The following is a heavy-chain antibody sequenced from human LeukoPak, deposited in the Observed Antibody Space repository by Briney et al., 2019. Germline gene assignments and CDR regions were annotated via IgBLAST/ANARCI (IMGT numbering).Heavy chain of an antibody. CDR1: GFTFSSYG. CDR3: AGGMGWTSDY. D-gene: IGHD6-19*01. CDR2: ISYDGSNK. J-gene: IGHJ4*02. Sequence: GRSLRLSCAASGFTFSSYGMHWVRQAPGKGLEWVAVISYDGSNKYYADSVKGRFTISRDNAKNALYLQMNSLGAEDTGVYYCAGGMGWTSDYWGQGALVTVSS. V-gene: IGHV3-30*03.